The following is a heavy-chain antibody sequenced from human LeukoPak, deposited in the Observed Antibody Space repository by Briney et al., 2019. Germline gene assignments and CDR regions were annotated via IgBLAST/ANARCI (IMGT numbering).Heavy chain of an antibody. CDR3: GGSHYYYYGMDV. CDR1: GFTFSSYA. CDR2: ISGSGGST. Sequence: GGSLRLSCAASGFTFSSYAMSWVRQATGKGLEWVSAISGSGGSTYYADSVKGRFTISRDNSKNTLYLQMNSLRAEDTAVYYCGGSHYYYYGMDVWGQGTTVTVSS. D-gene: IGHD3-10*01. J-gene: IGHJ6*02. V-gene: IGHV3-23*01.